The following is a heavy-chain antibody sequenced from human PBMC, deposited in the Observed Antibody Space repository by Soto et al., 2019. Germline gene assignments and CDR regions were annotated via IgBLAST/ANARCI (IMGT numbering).Heavy chain of an antibody. V-gene: IGHV4-31*03. Sequence: SETLSLTFSAPGGSVRNYGHFWTGIRQRPVSGLEGIGYTYHTGVTYYIPSIQSRIYISVDTTKNQFSLTLNSVTAAETAVYYCATDPGGPPLTKFESWGHGTLDTAS. CDR2: TYHTGVT. D-gene: IGHD3-16*01. CDR1: GGSVRNYGHF. CDR3: ATDPGGPPLTKFES. J-gene: IGHJ5*01.